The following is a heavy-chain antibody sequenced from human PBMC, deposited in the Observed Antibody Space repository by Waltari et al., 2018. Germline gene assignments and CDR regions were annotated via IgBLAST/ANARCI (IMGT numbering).Heavy chain of an antibody. CDR1: GGSFSGYY. V-gene: IGHV4-34*01. J-gene: IGHJ4*02. CDR3: ARRGGGPYPFYFDY. CDR2: IDNYGKS. D-gene: IGHD2-15*01. Sequence: QVQLQQWGAGLLKPSETLSFNRAVHGGSFSGYYGSWIRQPPGKGLEWIGEIDNYGKSNYNPSLKSRVTISKAESKNQFSLKLTSVTAADTAVYFCARRGGGPYPFYFDYWGQGTLVTVSS.